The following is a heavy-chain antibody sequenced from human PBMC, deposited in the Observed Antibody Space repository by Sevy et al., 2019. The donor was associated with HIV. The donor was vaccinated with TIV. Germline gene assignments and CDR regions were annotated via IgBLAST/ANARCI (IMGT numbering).Heavy chain of an antibody. CDR2: FYYIGPT. J-gene: IGHJ5*02. CDR3: ARVWGRDNGDYRDWFDP. D-gene: IGHD4-17*01. Sequence: SETLSLTCGVSSGSISSYSWAWIRQPPGKGLEWIGHFYYIGPTDYNPVLRSRVTISVDKSKNQVSLRLKSVTAADTAVYYCARVWGRDNGDYRDWFDPWGQGTLVTVSS. V-gene: IGHV4-59*13. CDR1: SGSISSYS.